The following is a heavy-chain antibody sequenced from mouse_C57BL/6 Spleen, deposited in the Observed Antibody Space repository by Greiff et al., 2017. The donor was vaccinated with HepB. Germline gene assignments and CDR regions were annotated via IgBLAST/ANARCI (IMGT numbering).Heavy chain of an antibody. D-gene: IGHD1-1*01. Sequence: VQLQQSGAELVRPGTSVKMSCKASGYTFTNYWIGWAKQRPGHGLEWIGDIYPGGGYTNYNEKFKGKATLTADKSSSTAYMQFSSLTSEDSAIYYCARGGYGSSPYAMDYWGQGTSVTVSS. CDR1: GYTFTNYW. V-gene: IGHV1-63*01. CDR2: IYPGGGYT. J-gene: IGHJ4*01. CDR3: ARGGYGSSPYAMDY.